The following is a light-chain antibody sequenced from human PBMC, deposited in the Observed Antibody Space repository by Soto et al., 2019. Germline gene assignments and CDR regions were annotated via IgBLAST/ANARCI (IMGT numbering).Light chain of an antibody. V-gene: IGKV3-15*01. Sequence: ETVLTESPGTLSLSPGERATLSCRVSQSISSSHLAWYQQNPGQAPRLLIYAASTRATGVSARFSGSGSGTEFTLTISSLQSEDFTIYYCQYYNNWLATFGGGTKVDIK. CDR1: QSISSSH. CDR3: QYYNNWLAT. CDR2: AAS. J-gene: IGKJ4*02.